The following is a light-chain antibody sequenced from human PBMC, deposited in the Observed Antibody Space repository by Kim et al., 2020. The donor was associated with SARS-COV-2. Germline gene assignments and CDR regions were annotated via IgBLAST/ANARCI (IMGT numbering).Light chain of an antibody. CDR2: NDN. J-gene: IGLJ3*02. V-gene: IGLV1-44*01. CDR1: SSNVGRRF. CDR3: ATWDVSLNGWV. Sequence: GQGITIAWSSGSSNVGRRFENWYQQRPGTAPKVFIYNDNRRPSGVPDRFSGSRSGTSASLAISGLQSEDEADYYCATWDVSLNGWVFGGGTQLTVL.